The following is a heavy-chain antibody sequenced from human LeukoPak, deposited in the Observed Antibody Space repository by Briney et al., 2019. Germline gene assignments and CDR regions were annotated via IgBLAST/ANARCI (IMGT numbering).Heavy chain of an antibody. CDR1: GGSISSSSYY. Sequence: PSETLSLTCTVSGGSISSSSYYWGWIRQPPGKGLEWIGSIYYSGSTYYNPSLKSRVTISVDTSKNQFSLKLSSVTAADTAVYYCARGEGYCSGGSCYGYYYYYMDVWGKGTTVTISS. CDR3: ARGEGYCSGGSCYGYYYYYMDV. V-gene: IGHV4-39*01. J-gene: IGHJ6*03. CDR2: IYYSGST. D-gene: IGHD2-15*01.